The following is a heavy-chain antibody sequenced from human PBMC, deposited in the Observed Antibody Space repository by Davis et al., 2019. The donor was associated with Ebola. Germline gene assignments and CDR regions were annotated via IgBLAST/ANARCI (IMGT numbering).Heavy chain of an antibody. J-gene: IGHJ6*02. CDR3: ARENDFWSGYDHYYYYGMDV. Sequence: SVKISCNASGGTFSSYAISWVRQAPGQGLEWMGRIIHILGIANYAQKFQGRVTITADKSTSTAYMKLSSLRSEDTAVYYCARENDFWSGYDHYYYYGMDVWGQGTTVTV. CDR1: GGTFSSYA. D-gene: IGHD3-3*01. CDR2: IIHILGIA. V-gene: IGHV1-69*04.